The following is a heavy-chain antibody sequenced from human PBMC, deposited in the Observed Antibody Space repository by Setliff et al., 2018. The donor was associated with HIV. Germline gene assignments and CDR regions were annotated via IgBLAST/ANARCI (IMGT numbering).Heavy chain of an antibody. CDR3: VRAAAGLDI. CDR1: GFTFSDVW. CDR2: IKNRPAGGTT. D-gene: IGHD6-25*01. Sequence: PGGSLRLSCAASGFTFSDVWVNWVRQAPGRGLEWVGRIKNRPAGGTTEYAAPVKGRFTISRDDSKNMAYLQMNSLKAEDTAVYYCVRAAAGLDIWSQGIRVTVSS. V-gene: IGHV3-15*01. J-gene: IGHJ4*02.